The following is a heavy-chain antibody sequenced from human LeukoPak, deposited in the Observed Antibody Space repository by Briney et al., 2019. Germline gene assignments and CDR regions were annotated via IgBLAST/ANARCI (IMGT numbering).Heavy chain of an antibody. CDR2: ST. D-gene: IGHD3-22*01. V-gene: IGHV4-34*01. Sequence: STNYNPSLNSRVTISVDPSKNQFSLKLSSVTAADTAVYYCARGGPDSSGYYYYYYYYGMDVWGQGTTVTVSS. J-gene: IGHJ6*02. CDR3: ARGGPDSSGYYYYYYYYGMDV.